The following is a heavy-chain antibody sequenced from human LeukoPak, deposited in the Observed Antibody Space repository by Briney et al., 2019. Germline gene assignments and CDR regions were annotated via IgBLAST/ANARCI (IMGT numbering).Heavy chain of an antibody. CDR1: GFTFSDYE. J-gene: IGHJ4*02. Sequence: GRSLRLSCEASGFTFSDYEMHWIRQAPGKGLEWVSGIRASDDTTYYVNSVRGRFTVSRDNSKNTLYLQMNSLRVEDTAVYYCRFYTSGSDYWGQGTLVTVSS. CDR2: IRASDDTT. CDR3: RFYTSGSDY. D-gene: IGHD3-22*01. V-gene: IGHV3-23*01.